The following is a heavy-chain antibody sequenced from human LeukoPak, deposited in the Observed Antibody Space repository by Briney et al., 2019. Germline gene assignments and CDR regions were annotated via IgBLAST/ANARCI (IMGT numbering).Heavy chain of an antibody. J-gene: IGHJ4*02. Sequence: GGSLRLSCTASGFTFSDYNMRWIRQAPGKGLEWVSSISRSGSTKYYADSVKGRFTISRDNAKNSLFLQMNSLRAEDTAVYYCARDPGSGYEEHFDYWGQGTLVTVSS. CDR2: ISRSGSTK. D-gene: IGHD5-12*01. CDR3: ARDPGSGYEEHFDY. V-gene: IGHV3-11*01. CDR1: GFTFSDYN.